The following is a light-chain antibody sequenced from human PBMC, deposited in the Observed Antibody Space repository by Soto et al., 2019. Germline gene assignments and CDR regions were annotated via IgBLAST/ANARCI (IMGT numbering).Light chain of an antibody. CDR3: SSYTSSSTPLYV. Sequence: QSALTQPASVSGSPGQSITISCTGTSSDVGGYNYVSWYQQHPGKAPKLMIYDVSNRPSGVSNRFSGSKSGNTASLTISGRQAEDEADYYCSSYTSSSTPLYVFGPGTKVTVL. CDR1: SSDVGGYNY. CDR2: DVS. V-gene: IGLV2-14*01. J-gene: IGLJ1*01.